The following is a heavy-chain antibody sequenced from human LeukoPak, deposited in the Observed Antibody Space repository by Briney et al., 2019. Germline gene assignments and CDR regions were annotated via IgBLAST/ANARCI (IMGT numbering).Heavy chain of an antibody. J-gene: IGHJ2*01. D-gene: IGHD6-13*01. CDR2: IYTSGST. V-gene: IGHV4-4*07. CDR1: GGSISSYY. CDR3: ARMGRGSSWLLFDL. Sequence: SETLSLTCTVSGGSISSYYWSWIRQPAGKGLEWIGRIYTSGSTNYNPSLKSRVTTSVDKSKSQFSLKLSSVTAADTAVYYCARMGRGSSWLLFDLWGRGTLVTVAS.